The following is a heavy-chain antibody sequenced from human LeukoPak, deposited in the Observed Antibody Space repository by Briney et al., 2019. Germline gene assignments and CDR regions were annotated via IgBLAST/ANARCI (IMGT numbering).Heavy chain of an antibody. Sequence: GASVKVSCKASGGTFSSYAISWVRQAPGQGLEWMGGIIPIFGTANYALKFQGRVTITTDESTSTAYMELSSLRSDDTAVYYCARVLPVAGHGQQAAFDIWGQGTMVTVSS. CDR1: GGTFSSYA. CDR2: IIPIFGTA. CDR3: ARVLPVAGHGQQAAFDI. D-gene: IGHD6-19*01. V-gene: IGHV1-69*05. J-gene: IGHJ3*02.